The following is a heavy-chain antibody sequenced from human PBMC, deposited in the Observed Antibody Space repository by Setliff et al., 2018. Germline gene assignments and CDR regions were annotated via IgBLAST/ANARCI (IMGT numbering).Heavy chain of an antibody. J-gene: IGHJ5*01. CDR3: AKDPNGDFVGAFDS. CDR1: GFTFSHFA. Sequence: GGSLRLSCAASGFTFSHFAVTWVRQSPGRGLEWVASIGAGGDYTKYADSVRGRFTISRGNSKNTIYLQMNSLRAEDTAKYYCAKDPNGDFVGAFDSWGRGTLVTVS. D-gene: IGHD2-21*02. CDR2: IGAGGDYT. V-gene: IGHV3-23*01.